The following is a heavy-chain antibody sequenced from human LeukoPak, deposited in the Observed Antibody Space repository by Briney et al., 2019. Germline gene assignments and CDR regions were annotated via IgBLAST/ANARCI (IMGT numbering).Heavy chain of an antibody. V-gene: IGHV4-59*01. CDR1: GGSIGTYY. Sequence: SETLSLTCTVSGGSIGTYYWSWIRQPPGKGLEWIGYIYHSGDAKYNPSLKSRVTISVDTSKNQFSLRLRSVTAADTAVYYCAREGYSGHDFIYWGQGTLVTVSS. CDR2: IYHSGDA. J-gene: IGHJ4*02. CDR3: AREGYSGHDFIY. D-gene: IGHD5-12*01.